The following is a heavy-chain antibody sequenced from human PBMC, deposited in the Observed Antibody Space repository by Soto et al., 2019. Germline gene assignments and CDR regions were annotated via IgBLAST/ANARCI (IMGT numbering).Heavy chain of an antibody. Sequence: PSETLSLTCTVSGASISSSYWSWIRQPPGKGLEWIGYIFHSGTTNYNPSLKSRVTISVDTSKNQFSLNLSSLTTADTAMYYCARAPPGPSPRWDVWGQGTTVTVSS. CDR3: ARAPPGPSPRWDV. J-gene: IGHJ6*02. V-gene: IGHV4-59*01. CDR2: IFHSGTT. CDR1: GASISSSY. D-gene: IGHD3-10*01.